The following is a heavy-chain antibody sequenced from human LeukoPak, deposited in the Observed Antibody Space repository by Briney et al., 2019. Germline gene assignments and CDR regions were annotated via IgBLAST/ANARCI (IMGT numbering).Heavy chain of an antibody. CDR3: AKDQIKGRYSYGYMIDY. V-gene: IGHV3-30-3*01. CDR1: GFTFSSYA. D-gene: IGHD5-18*01. CDR2: ISYDGSNK. Sequence: GRSLRLSCAASGFTFSSYAIHWVRQAPGKGLEWVAVISYDGSNKYYADSVKGRFTISRDNSKNTLYPQMNSLRAEDTAVYYCAKDQIKGRYSYGYMIDYWGQGTLVTVSS. J-gene: IGHJ4*02.